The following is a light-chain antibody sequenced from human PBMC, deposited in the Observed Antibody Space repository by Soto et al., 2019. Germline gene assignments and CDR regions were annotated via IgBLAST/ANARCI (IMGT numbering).Light chain of an antibody. V-gene: IGKV1-39*01. CDR3: QQSLNTPRT. CDR2: GTS. J-gene: IGKJ1*01. CDR1: QSISSY. Sequence: DIPMTQSPSSLSAFVGDRVTITCRASQSISSYLNWYQHKSGKAPKLLIYGTSTLQSGVPSRFSGSGSGTDFTLTISSLQPEDFATYYCQQSLNTPRTFGQGTKVEI.